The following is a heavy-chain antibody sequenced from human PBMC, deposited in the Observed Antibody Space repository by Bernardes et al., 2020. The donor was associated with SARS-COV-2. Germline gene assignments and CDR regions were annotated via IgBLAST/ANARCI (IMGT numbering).Heavy chain of an antibody. J-gene: IGHJ4*02. V-gene: IGHV1-46*01. CDR2: INPFTGTT. CDR3: ARNERLVRGVPDF. D-gene: IGHD3-10*01. CDR1: GYSFTSHF. Sequence: ASVKVSCKASGYSFTSHFIHWVRQAPGQGPQWMGLINPFTGTTTSAQMFQDRFTLTTDTSTSTVYMEVTNLKSEDTAMYYCARNERLVRGVPDFWGQGTLVTVSS.